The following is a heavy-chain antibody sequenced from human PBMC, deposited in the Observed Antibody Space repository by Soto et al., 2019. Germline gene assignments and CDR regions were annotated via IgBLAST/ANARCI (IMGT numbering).Heavy chain of an antibody. CDR3: ARDLAAGLVDY. V-gene: IGHV1-18*01. D-gene: IGHD6-19*01. J-gene: IGHJ4*02. CDR2: ISAYNGNT. CDR1: GYTFTSYG. Sequence: QVQLVQSGAEMKKPGASVKVSCKASGYTFTSYGISWVRQAPGQGLEWMGWISAYNGNTNYAQMLQVRVTMTTDTSTSTAYMELRSLTSADTAVYYCARDLAAGLVDYWGQGTLVTVSS.